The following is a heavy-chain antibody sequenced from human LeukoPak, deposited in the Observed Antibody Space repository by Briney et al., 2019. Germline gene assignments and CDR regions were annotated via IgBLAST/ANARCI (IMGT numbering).Heavy chain of an antibody. J-gene: IGHJ4*02. CDR2: ISGSGGGP. V-gene: IGHV3-23*01. CDR1: GFSCSSVA. D-gene: IGHD5-12*01. CDR3: AKDRDGWFSGYDAFDY. Sequence: GGSLRLYNAASGFSCSSVAMSWVRQAPGKGLESLSLISGSGGGPYYADSVRGRFPISRDTSRNTLYLQMNSLRAEDTAVYYCAKDRDGWFSGYDAFDYWGQGTPVTVSS.